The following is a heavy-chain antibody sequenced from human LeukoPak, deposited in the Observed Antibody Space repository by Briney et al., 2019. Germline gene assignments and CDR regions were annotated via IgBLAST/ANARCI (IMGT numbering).Heavy chain of an antibody. D-gene: IGHD1-26*01. CDR3: AREMLKWELVPNWFDP. Sequence: PSETLSLTCTVSGGSISSYYWSWIRQPPGKGLEWIGYIYYSGSTNYNPSLKSRVTISVDTSKNQFSLKLSSVTAADTAVYYCAREMLKWELVPNWFDPWGQGTLVTVSS. CDR2: IYYSGST. V-gene: IGHV4-59*12. CDR1: GGSISSYY. J-gene: IGHJ5*02.